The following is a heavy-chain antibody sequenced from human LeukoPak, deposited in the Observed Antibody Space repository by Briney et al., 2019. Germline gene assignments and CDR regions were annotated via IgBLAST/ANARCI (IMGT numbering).Heavy chain of an antibody. CDR1: GGSISSGDYY. Sequence: SETLSLTCTVSGGSISSGDYYWSWIRQPPGKGLEWIGYIYYSGSTYYNPSLKSRVTISVDTFKNQFSLKLSSVTAADTAVYYCARESVVDTAVGYWGQGTLVTVSS. J-gene: IGHJ4*02. V-gene: IGHV4-30-4*01. CDR2: IYYSGST. D-gene: IGHD5-18*01. CDR3: ARESVVDTAVGY.